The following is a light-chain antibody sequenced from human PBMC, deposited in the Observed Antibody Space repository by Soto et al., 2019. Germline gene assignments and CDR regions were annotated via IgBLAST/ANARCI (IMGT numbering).Light chain of an antibody. CDR2: EVS. J-gene: IGLJ2*01. CDR3: SSFAGSKV. Sequence: QSALTQPPSASGSPGQLVTISCTGSSSDVGANNYVSWYQQHPGKAPKLMIYEVSKRPSGVPDRFSGSKSGNTASLTVSGLQAEDEADYYCSSFAGSKVFGGGTKLTVL. V-gene: IGLV2-8*01. CDR1: SSDVGANNY.